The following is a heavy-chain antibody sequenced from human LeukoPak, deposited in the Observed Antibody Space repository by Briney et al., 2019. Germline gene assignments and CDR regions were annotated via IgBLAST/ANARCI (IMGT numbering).Heavy chain of an antibody. CDR2: IYYSGST. CDR1: GGSISSSSYY. CDR3: ARRSITMVRGVTLDAFDI. V-gene: IGHV4-39*01. Sequence: SETLSLTCTVSGGSISSSSYYWGWIRQPPGKGLEWIGSIYYSGSTYYNPSLKSRVTISVDTSKNQFSLKLSSVTAADTAVYHCARRSITMVRGVTLDAFDIWGQGTMVTVSS. J-gene: IGHJ3*02. D-gene: IGHD3-10*01.